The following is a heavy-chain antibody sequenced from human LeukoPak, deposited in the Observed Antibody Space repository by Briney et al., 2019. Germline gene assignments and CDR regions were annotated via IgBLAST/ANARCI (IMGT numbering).Heavy chain of an antibody. CDR1: GFTFRSFD. Sequence: PGGSLRLSCAASGFTFRSFDMSWVRQAPGSGLEWVSAIHGSGDRTYYADSVKGRFTISRDRTSVFLQMNGMRAEHTAVYYCAKDQGNDYGDQLHYWGQGTLVTVSS. V-gene: IGHV3-23*01. J-gene: IGHJ4*02. CDR3: AKDQGNDYGDQLHY. CDR2: IHGSGDRT. D-gene: IGHD4/OR15-4a*01.